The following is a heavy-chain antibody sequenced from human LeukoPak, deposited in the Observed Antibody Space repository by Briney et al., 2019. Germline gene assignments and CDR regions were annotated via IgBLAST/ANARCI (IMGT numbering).Heavy chain of an antibody. Sequence: ASVKVSCKASGYTFTSYAMNWVRQAPGQGLEWMGWINTNTGNPTYAQGFTGRFVFSLDTSVSTAYLQISSLKAEDTAVYYCARKNDYDILTGCYYYYGMDVWGQGTTVTVSS. CDR1: GYTFTSYA. CDR3: ARKNDYDILTGCYYYYGMDV. D-gene: IGHD3-9*01. CDR2: INTNTGNP. J-gene: IGHJ6*02. V-gene: IGHV7-4-1*02.